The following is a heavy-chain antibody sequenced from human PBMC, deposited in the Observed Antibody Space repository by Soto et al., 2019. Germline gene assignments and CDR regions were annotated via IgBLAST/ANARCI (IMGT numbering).Heavy chain of an antibody. V-gene: IGHV3-48*01. J-gene: IGHJ6*03. CDR2: ISSSSSTI. CDR1: GFTFSSYS. D-gene: IGHD3-10*01. CDR3: ARFRAGYYYYYMDV. Sequence: EVQLVESGGGLVQPGGSLRLSCAASGFTFSSYSMNWVRQAPGKGLEWVSYISSSSSTIYYADSVKGRFTISRDNAKNSLYLQMNSLRAEDTAVYYCARFRAGYYYYYMDVWGKGTTVTVSS.